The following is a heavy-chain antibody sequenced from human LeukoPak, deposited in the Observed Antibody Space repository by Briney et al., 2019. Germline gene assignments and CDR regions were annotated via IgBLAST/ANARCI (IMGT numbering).Heavy chain of an antibody. J-gene: IGHJ6*02. D-gene: IGHD6-13*01. V-gene: IGHV3-23*01. Sequence: GGSLRLSCAASGFTFSSYAMSRVRQAPGKGLEWVSAISGSGGSTYYADSVKGRFTISRDNSKNTLYLQMNSLRAEDTAVYYCAKDIADPNYYYGMDVWGQGTTVTVSS. CDR2: ISGSGGST. CDR3: AKDIADPNYYYGMDV. CDR1: GFTFSSYA.